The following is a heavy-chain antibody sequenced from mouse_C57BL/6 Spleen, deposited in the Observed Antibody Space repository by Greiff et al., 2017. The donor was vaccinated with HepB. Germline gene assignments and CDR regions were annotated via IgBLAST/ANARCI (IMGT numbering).Heavy chain of an antibody. Sequence: EVKLVESGGGLVKPGGSLKLSCAASGFTFSSYTMSWVRQTPEKRLEWVATISGGGGNTYYPDSVKGRFTISRDNAKNTLYLQMSSLRSEDTALYYCARQGYYYGSSPGWYFDVWGTGTTVTVSS. CDR1: GFTFSSYT. CDR3: ARQGYYYGSSPGWYFDV. J-gene: IGHJ1*03. V-gene: IGHV5-9*01. CDR2: ISGGGGNT. D-gene: IGHD1-1*01.